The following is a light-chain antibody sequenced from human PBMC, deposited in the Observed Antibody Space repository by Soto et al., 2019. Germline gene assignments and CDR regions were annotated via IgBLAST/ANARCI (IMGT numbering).Light chain of an antibody. V-gene: IGKV3-15*01. CDR2: GAS. Sequence: MVITQSPATLSVSPGERDTLYCRASQSVSSNLAWYQQKPGQAPRLLIYGASTRATGIPARFSGSGSGTEFTLTISSLQSEDFAVYYCQQYNNWLRTFCQGTKVDI. CDR3: QQYNNWLRT. CDR1: QSVSSN. J-gene: IGKJ1*01.